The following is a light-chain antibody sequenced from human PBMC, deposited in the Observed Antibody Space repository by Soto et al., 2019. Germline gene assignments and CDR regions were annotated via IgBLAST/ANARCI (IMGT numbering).Light chain of an antibody. Sequence: DIQMTQSPSSLSASVGDRVTITCRASQNIKKYLNWYQQQPGKAPKLLIYTATSLQVVFPSRFSGSGSGTDFTLIISSLQPADSATYYCQQSFSAPLTFGGGTKVEIK. CDR1: QNIKKY. CDR2: TAT. CDR3: QQSFSAPLT. J-gene: IGKJ4*01. V-gene: IGKV1-39*01.